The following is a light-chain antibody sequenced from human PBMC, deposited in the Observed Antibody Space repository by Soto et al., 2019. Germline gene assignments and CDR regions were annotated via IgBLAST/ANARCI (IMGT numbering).Light chain of an antibody. CDR3: QSYDRSSLYV. CDR1: SGSVASNY. J-gene: IGLJ1*01. CDR2: GDN. Sequence: NFMLTQPHSVSESPGKTVTISCTGSSGSVASNYVHWYQRRPGSAPTIVIYGDNQRPSGVPVRFSGSIDSSSNSASLTISRLKTEDEADYFCQSYDRSSLYVFGTGTKLTVL. V-gene: IGLV6-57*02.